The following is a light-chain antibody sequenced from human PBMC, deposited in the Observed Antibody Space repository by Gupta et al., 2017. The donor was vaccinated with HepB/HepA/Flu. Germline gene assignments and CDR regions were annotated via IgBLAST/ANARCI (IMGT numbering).Light chain of an antibody. V-gene: IGLV3-19*01. CDR2: GKN. CDR3: NSRDSSGNRGV. CDR1: SLRSYY. Sequence: SSELTQDPAVSVALGQTVRITCQGDSLRSYYASWYQQKPGPAPVLVIYGKNNRPSGIPDRFSGSSSGNTASLTITGAQAEDEADYYCNSRDSSGNRGVFGGGTKLTVL. J-gene: IGLJ3*02.